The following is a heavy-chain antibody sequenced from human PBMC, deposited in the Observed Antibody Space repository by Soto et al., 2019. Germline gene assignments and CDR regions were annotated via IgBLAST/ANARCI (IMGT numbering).Heavy chain of an antibody. CDR3: AKGLTTVTSPLDYYYGMDV. CDR1: GFTFSSYG. Sequence: GGSLRLSCAASGFTFSSYGMHWVRQAPGKGLEWVAVISYDGSNKYYADSVKGRFTISRDNSKNTLYLQMNSLRAEDTAVYYCAKGLTTVTSPLDYYYGMDVWGQGTTVTVSS. V-gene: IGHV3-30*18. CDR2: ISYDGSNK. D-gene: IGHD4-17*01. J-gene: IGHJ6*02.